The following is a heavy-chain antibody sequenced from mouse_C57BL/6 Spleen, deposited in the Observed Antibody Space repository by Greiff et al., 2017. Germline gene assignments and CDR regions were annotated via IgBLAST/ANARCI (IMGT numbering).Heavy chain of an antibody. CDR2: INPNNGGT. D-gene: IGHD1-1*01. J-gene: IGHJ4*01. CDR1: GYTFTDYN. Sequence: EVKLQQSGPELVKPGASVKIPCKASGYTFTDYNMDWVKQSHGKSLEWIGDINPNNGGTIYNQKFKGKATLTVDKSSSTAYMELRSLTSEDTAVYYCARPTYGSSLYYAMDYWGQGTSVTVSS. V-gene: IGHV1-18*01. CDR3: ARPTYGSSLYYAMDY.